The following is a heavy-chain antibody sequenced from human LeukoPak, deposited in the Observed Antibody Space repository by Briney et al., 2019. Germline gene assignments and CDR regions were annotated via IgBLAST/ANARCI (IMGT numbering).Heavy chain of an antibody. J-gene: IGHJ5*02. CDR3: ARRDIVVVPAADHWFDP. CDR1: GGSISSSNW. CDR2: IYHSGST. Sequence: SETLSLTCAVSGGSISSSNWWSWVRQPPGKGLEWIGEIYHSGSTNYNPSLKSRVTVSVDKSKNQFSLKLSSVTAADTAVYYCARRDIVVVPAADHWFDPWGQGTLVTVSS. V-gene: IGHV4-4*02. D-gene: IGHD2-2*01.